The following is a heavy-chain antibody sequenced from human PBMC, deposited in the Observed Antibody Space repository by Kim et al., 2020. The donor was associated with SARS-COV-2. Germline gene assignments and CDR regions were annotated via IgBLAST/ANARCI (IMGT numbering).Heavy chain of an antibody. CDR2: IYTSGST. V-gene: IGHV4-4*07. J-gene: IGHJ4*02. D-gene: IGHD3-22*01. CDR1: GGSISSYY. CDR3: AREGELDYYDSSGYHDY. Sequence: SETLSLTCTVSGGSISSYYWSWIRQPAGKGLEWIGRIYTSGSTNYNPSLKSRVTMSVDTSKNQFSLKLSSVTAADTAVYYCAREGELDYYDSSGYHDYWGQGTLVTVSS.